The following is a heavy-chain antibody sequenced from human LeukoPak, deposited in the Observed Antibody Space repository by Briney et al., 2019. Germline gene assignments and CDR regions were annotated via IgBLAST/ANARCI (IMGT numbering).Heavy chain of an antibody. Sequence: GGSLRLSCAASGFTFSSYGMHWVRQAPGKGLEWVAVIWYDGSNKYYADSVKGRFTISRDNAKNSLYLQMSSLRAEDTAVYYCAREPTAMILWGQGTLVTVSS. D-gene: IGHD5-18*01. V-gene: IGHV3-33*01. CDR2: IWYDGSNK. J-gene: IGHJ4*02. CDR1: GFTFSSYG. CDR3: AREPTAMIL.